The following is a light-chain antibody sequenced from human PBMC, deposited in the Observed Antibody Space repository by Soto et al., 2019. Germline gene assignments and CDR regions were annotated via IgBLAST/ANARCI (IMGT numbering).Light chain of an antibody. CDR2: DAS. V-gene: IGKV3-15*01. CDR3: QQTSGAPWT. CDR1: HRVNTY. Sequence: EILMTQSPATLSVSPGEGATLSCRASHRVNTYLAWYQQRPGQAPRLLIYDASTRATGIPARFSGSGSGTDFTLTISSLQPEDFATYYCQQTSGAPWTFGQGTKVEVK. J-gene: IGKJ1*01.